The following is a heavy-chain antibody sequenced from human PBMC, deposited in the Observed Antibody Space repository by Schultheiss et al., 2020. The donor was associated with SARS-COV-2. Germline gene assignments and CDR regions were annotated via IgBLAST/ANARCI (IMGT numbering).Heavy chain of an antibody. CDR2: IYYSGST. D-gene: IGHD5-24*01. J-gene: IGHJ6*02. V-gene: IGHV4-61*01. Sequence: SQTLSLTCTVSGGSISSGSYYWSWIRQPPGKGLEWIGYIYYSGSTYYNPSLKSRVTISVDTSKNQFSLKLSSVTAADTAVYYCARVGSWLQFYYYGMDVWGQGTTVTVSS. CDR3: ARVGSWLQFYYYGMDV. CDR1: GGSISSGSYY.